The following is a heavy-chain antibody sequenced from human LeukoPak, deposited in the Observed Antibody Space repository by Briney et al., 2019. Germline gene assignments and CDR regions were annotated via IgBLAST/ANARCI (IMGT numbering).Heavy chain of an antibody. CDR2: ISSNGGDR. Sequence: GGSLRLSCVASGFTFNIYAMHWLRQAPGKGLEYVSAISSNGGDRYYADSVKGRFSISRDNSKNTLYLQMGSLRAEDTAVYYCAREYPRYYYMDVWGKGTTVTVSS. V-gene: IGHV3-64*02. CDR1: GFTFNIYA. CDR3: AREYPRYYYMDV. J-gene: IGHJ6*03.